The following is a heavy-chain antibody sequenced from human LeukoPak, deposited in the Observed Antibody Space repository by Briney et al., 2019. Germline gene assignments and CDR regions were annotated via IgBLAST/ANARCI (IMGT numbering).Heavy chain of an antibody. CDR1: GYTFTGYY. CDR3: ARANRRYCSGGSCYHADY. CDR2: INPNSGGT. J-gene: IGHJ4*02. V-gene: IGHV1-2*02. Sequence: ASVKVSCKASGYTFTGYYMHWVRQAPGQGLEWMGWINPNSGGTNYAQTFQGRVTMTRDTSISSAYMELSSLRSDDTAVYYCARANRRYCSGGSCYHADYWGQGTPVTVSS. D-gene: IGHD2-15*01.